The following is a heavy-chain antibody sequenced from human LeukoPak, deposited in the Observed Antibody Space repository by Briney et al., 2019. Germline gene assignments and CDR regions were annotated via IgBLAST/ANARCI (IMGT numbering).Heavy chain of an antibody. Sequence: SETLSLTCSVSGGSIRSNNFSWDWIRQPPGKGLEWVGSCSYGGTTYFNPSLKSRVTMSVDTSKNQFSLKVTSVTAADTAVYYCARRTAVARTAHFDYWGQGILVTVS. CDR1: GGSIRSNNFS. CDR3: ARRTAVARTAHFDY. D-gene: IGHD6-19*01. V-gene: IGHV4-39*01. CDR2: CSYGGTT. J-gene: IGHJ4*02.